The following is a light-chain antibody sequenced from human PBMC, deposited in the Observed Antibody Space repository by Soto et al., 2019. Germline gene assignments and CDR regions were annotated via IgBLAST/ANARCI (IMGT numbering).Light chain of an antibody. CDR2: DAS. CDR3: QQRSNWPLT. CDR1: QSVSSY. Sequence: EMVLTQSPATLSFSAGERATLSCRASQSVSSYLAWYQQKPGQAPRLLIYDASNRATGIPARFSGSGSGTEFTLTISSLEPEDFAVYYCQQRSNWPLTFGGGTKVDIK. J-gene: IGKJ4*01. V-gene: IGKV3-11*01.